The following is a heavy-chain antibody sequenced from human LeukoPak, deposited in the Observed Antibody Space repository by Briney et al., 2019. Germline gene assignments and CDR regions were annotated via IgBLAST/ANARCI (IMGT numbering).Heavy chain of an antibody. CDR3: ARGAYSSGWYWFGY. CDR2: IYYSGST. J-gene: IGHJ4*01. V-gene: IGHV4-59*01. D-gene: IGHD6-13*01. Sequence: SETLSLTSTVSGDSICSYYWSWIRQPPGKGLEWIGYIYYSGSTNYNPSLKSRVTISVDTSKNQFSLKLSSVTAADTAVYYCARGAYSSGWYWFGYWGHGPLVTVSS. CDR1: GDSICSYY.